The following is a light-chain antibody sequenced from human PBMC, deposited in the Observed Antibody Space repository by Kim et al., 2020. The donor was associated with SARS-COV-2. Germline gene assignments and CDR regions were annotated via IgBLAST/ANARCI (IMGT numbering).Light chain of an antibody. CDR2: YDT. Sequence: SYEPTQPPSVSVAPGKTARITCGENSIGLQSVHWYQQKPGQAPVLVIYYDTDRPSGIPERFSGSNSGNTATLTISRVEAGDEADYYCQVWDTGSDHPIFG. V-gene: IGLV3-21*04. CDR1: SIGLQS. CDR3: QVWDTGSDHPI. J-gene: IGLJ2*01.